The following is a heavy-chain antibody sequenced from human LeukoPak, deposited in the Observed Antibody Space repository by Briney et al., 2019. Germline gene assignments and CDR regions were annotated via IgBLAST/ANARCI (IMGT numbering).Heavy chain of an antibody. CDR1: GASISDSYYF. CDR3: ARRRAYNYFDP. J-gene: IGHJ5*02. Sequence: SETLSLTCTVSGASISDSYYFWGWIRQPPGKGLEWIATVDYRGTTYYNSALKSRVTISADTSKNQFYPNLNSMTAADAAVYFCARRRAYNYFDPWGQGTLVTVSS. V-gene: IGHV4-39*01. CDR2: VDYRGTT.